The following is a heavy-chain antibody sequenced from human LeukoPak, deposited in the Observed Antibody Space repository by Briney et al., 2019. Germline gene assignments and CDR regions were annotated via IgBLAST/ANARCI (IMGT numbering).Heavy chain of an antibody. CDR3: ATFLTSGYSYGFDY. Sequence: ASVKVSCKVSGYTLTKLSMHWVRQAPGKGLEWMGGFDPEDGETIYAQKFQGRVTMTEDTSTDTAYMELSSLRSEDTAVYYCATFLTSGYSYGFDYWGQGTLVTVSS. J-gene: IGHJ4*02. V-gene: IGHV1-24*01. CDR1: GYTLTKLS. CDR2: FDPEDGET. D-gene: IGHD5-18*01.